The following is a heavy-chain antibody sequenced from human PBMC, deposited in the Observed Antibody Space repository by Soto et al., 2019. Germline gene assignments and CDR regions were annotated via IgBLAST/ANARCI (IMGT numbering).Heavy chain of an antibody. D-gene: IGHD2-2*01. CDR2: IYHSGST. CDR3: VRQVTLPAAQHFDF. Sequence: NPSETLSLTCSVSGVSTRSSSYFWGWIRQPPGRGPEYIATIYHSGSTYYNPSLKSRVSISVDTSKNQFSLKLTSLTAADTAVYYCVRQVTLPAAQHFDFWGQGTLVTVSS. V-gene: IGHV4-39*01. CDR1: GVSTRSSSYF. J-gene: IGHJ4*02.